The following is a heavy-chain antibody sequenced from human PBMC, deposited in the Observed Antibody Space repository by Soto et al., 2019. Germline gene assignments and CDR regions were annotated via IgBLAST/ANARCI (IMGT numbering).Heavy chain of an antibody. J-gene: IGHJ4*02. Sequence: SDTLSLAYVRSGCPIITGGYALSCSLQPPGKGLEWIGYIYHSGSTYYNPSLKSRVTISVDRSKNQFSLKLSSVTAADTAVYYCASAKPYYYDSSGHPPLDYWGQG. D-gene: IGHD3-22*01. CDR2: IYHSGST. CDR3: ASAKPYYYDSSGHPPLDY. CDR1: GCPIITGGYA. V-gene: IGHV4-30-2*01.